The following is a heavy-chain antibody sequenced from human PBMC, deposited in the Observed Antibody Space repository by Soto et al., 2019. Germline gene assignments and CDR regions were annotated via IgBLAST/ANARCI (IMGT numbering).Heavy chain of an antibody. J-gene: IGHJ4*02. CDR1: GGTFSSYS. V-gene: IGHV1-69*01. D-gene: IGHD1-26*01. CDR2: IIPIFGTA. Sequence: QVQLVQSGAEVKKPGSSVKVSCKASGGTFSSYSINWVRQAPGQGLEWMGEIIPIFGTAHYAQKFQGRVTSTADASTSTAYMELSSLRSEDTAVYYCARDGGRHSGGIDYWGQGTLVTVSS. CDR3: ARDGGRHSGGIDY.